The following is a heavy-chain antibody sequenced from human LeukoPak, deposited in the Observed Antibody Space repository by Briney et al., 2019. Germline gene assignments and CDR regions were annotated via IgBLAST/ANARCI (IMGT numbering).Heavy chain of an antibody. Sequence: GGSLRLSCAVSGFNFDDYAMHWVRQAPGRGLEWVSGINWKTGNGIYSDSVKGRFTISRDNAKNSLYLQMSSLRAEDTALYYCTRRAARWQFDLWGRGTLLTVSS. V-gene: IGHV3-9*01. CDR2: INWKTGNG. CDR3: TRRAARWQFDL. CDR1: GFNFDDYA. D-gene: IGHD5-24*01. J-gene: IGHJ2*01.